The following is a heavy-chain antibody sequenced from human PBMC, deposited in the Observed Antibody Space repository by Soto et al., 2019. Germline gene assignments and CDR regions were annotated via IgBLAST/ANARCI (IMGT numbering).Heavy chain of an antibody. J-gene: IGHJ6*02. CDR2: ISSTSDTI. Sequence: EVQLVESGGGLVQPGGSLRLSCAASGFTFSTYAMNWVRQAPGKGLEWISYISSTSDTIYYADSVKGRFTISRDNAKNSLYLQMNSLRDEDTKVHYCARGKIAIPGTQYYGMDVWGQGTTVTVSS. CDR3: ARGKIAIPGTQYYGMDV. CDR1: GFTFSTYA. D-gene: IGHD6-19*01. V-gene: IGHV3-48*02.